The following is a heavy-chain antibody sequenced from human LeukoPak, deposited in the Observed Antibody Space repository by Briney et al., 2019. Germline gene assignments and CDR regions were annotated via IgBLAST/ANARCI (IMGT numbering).Heavy chain of an antibody. J-gene: IGHJ4*02. V-gene: IGHV1-2*02. CDR2: LNPNSGGT. Sequence: ASLRVSSKASGYTFTGVYIQWVPQAPGLGLEWMGWLNPNSGGTNYAQRFQGRATMTRDTCISTAYLELSRLRSDDTAVYYCATHRYYYDSHGYYRPTWFDYWGQGALVTVSS. CDR3: ATHRYYYDSHGYYRPTWFDY. D-gene: IGHD3-22*01. CDR1: GYTFTGVY.